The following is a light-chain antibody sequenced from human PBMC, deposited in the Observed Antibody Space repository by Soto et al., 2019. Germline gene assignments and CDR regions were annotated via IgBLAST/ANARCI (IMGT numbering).Light chain of an antibody. J-gene: IGLJ1*01. CDR2: DVA. CDR1: SSDVGGSNF. Sequence: QPVLTQPASVSDSPGQSITISCTGTSSDVGGSNFVSWYQQHPGKPPKLIIYDVANRPSGVSNRFSGSKSGSTASLIISRLQTEDEADYYCVSYTSGTTYVFGTGTKLTVL. V-gene: IGLV2-14*03. CDR3: VSYTSGTTYV.